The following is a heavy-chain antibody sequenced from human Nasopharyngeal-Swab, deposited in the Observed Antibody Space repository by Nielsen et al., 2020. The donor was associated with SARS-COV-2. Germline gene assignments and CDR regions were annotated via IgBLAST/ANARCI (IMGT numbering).Heavy chain of an antibody. CDR3: ARDRYGSGSFLGY. J-gene: IGHJ4*02. CDR2: INPSGGSA. D-gene: IGHD3-10*01. Sequence: ASVKVSCKASGYSFTSYHMYWVRQAPGQGLEWMGIINPSGGSATYAQRFQGKVIMTRDTSTSTVFMELSSLKSEDTAVYYCARDRYGSGSFLGYWGQGTLVTVSS. CDR1: GYSFTSYH. V-gene: IGHV1-46*01.